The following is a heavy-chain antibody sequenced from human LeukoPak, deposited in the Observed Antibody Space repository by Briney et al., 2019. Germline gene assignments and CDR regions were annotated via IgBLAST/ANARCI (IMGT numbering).Heavy chain of an antibody. CDR3: ARGKEMATITGGPDY. J-gene: IGHJ4*02. D-gene: IGHD5-24*01. V-gene: IGHV1-46*01. CDR2: INPGGGST. CDR1: GYTFTSYY. Sequence: ASVKVSCKASGYTFTSYYMHWVRQAPGQGLEWMGIINPGGGSTSYAQKFRGRVTMTRDTSTTTVYMELTSLKSDDTAVYYCARGKEMATITGGPDYWGQGTLVTVSS.